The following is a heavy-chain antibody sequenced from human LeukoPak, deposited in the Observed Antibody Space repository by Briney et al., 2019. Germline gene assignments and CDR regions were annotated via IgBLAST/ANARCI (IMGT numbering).Heavy chain of an antibody. CDR3: ARRDDSSGYHKIFDY. V-gene: IGHV4-39*01. CDR2: IYYGENT. Sequence: TSETLSLTCTVSGGSISSGPYYWGWIRQPPGKGLEWIGNIYYGENTYYNPSLKSRVTISIDTSKNQFYLKLSSLTAADTAVYFCARRDDSSGYHKIFDYWGPGTLVTVSS. J-gene: IGHJ4*02. D-gene: IGHD3-22*01. CDR1: GGSISSGPYY.